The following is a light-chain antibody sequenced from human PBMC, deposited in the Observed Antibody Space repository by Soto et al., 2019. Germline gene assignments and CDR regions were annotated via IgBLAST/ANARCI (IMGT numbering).Light chain of an antibody. J-gene: IGLJ1*01. CDR3: CSYAGSYTYV. V-gene: IGLV2-14*03. Sequence: QSVLAQPASVSDSPGQSITISCTGTSSDVGGSNFVSWYQQHPGKPPKLIIYDVANRPSGVSNRFSGSKSGSTASLIISRLQTEDEADYYCCSYAGSYTYVFGTGTRSPS. CDR2: DVA. CDR1: SSDVGGSNF.